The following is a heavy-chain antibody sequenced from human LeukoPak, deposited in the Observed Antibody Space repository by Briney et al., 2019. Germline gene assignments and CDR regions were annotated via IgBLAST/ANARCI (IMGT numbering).Heavy chain of an antibody. CDR3: GGDAAAAGFSFDY. J-gene: IGHJ4*02. Sequence: SVKDSCKASGGTFSSYAFTWVRQAPGQGVEWMGGIIPNSGRAKYAQRCQCRGTIPADESASPAYTELGNQRSEGRAVYYCGGDAAAAGFSFDYWGQGTLGNVSS. CDR2: IIPNSGRA. D-gene: IGHD6-13*01. CDR1: GGTFSSYA. V-gene: IGHV1-69*13.